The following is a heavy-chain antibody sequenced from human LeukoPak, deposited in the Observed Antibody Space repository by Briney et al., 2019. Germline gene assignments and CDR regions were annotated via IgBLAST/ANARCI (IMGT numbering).Heavy chain of an antibody. J-gene: IGHJ5*01. V-gene: IGHV3-21*01. D-gene: IGHD1-14*01. Sequence: GGSLRLSCGASGFTFSNYNMNWVRQAPGEGLEWVSSINSRSTYIFYADSVMGRFTISRDNAQNSLFLQMNSLRAEDTAVYYCARDETNGFDSWGQGTLVTVSS. CDR2: INSRSTYI. CDR1: GFTFSNYN. CDR3: ARDETNGFDS.